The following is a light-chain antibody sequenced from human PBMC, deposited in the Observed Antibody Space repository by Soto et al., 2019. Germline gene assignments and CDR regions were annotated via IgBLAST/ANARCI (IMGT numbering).Light chain of an antibody. CDR2: WAS. CDR3: QPYYSTPYT. J-gene: IGKJ2*01. Sequence: DIVMTQSPDSLAVSLGERATINCKSSQSVLYSSNNTNYLAWYQQKPGQPPKLLIYWASTRESGVPDRFSGSGSGTDFTLTSISLQAEDVAVYYCQPYYSTPYTFGQGTKLEIK. V-gene: IGKV4-1*01. CDR1: QSVLYSSNNTNY.